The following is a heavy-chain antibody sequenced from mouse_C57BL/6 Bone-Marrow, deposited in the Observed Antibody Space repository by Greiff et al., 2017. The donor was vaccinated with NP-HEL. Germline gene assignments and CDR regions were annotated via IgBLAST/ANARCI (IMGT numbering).Heavy chain of an antibody. CDR3: ARWGYYGSSFGY. D-gene: IGHD1-1*01. J-gene: IGHJ2*01. CDR2: IHPNSGST. CDR1: GYTFTSYW. Sequence: VQLQQPGAELVKPGASVKLSCKASGYTFTSYWMHWVKQRPGQGLEWIGMIHPNSGSTNYNEKFKSKATLTVDKSSSTAYMQLSSLTSEDSAVYYCARWGYYGSSFGYWGQGTTLTVSS. V-gene: IGHV1-64*01.